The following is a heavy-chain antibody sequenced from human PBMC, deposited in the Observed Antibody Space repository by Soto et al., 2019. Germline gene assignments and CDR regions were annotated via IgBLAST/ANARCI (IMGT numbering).Heavy chain of an antibody. J-gene: IGHJ4*02. CDR3: ARLNGDPDS. CDR2: FSHTGGT. V-gene: IGHV4-30-2*01. Sequence: QVQLQESGPGLVKPSQTLSLTCTVSGASINSGGYSWTWIRQPPGEGLEWIGYFSHTGGTYYNPSLKTRVIISIDGAKNHLSLKLKSGTAADTAVYYCARLNGDPDSWGQGTLVTVSS. D-gene: IGHD7-27*01. CDR1: GASINSGGYS.